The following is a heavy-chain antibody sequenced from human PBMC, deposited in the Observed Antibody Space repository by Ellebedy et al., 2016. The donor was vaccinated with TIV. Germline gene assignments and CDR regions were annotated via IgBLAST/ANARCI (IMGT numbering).Heavy chain of an antibody. D-gene: IGHD5-12*01. Sequence: SETLSLXXTVSGGSISSGDYYWSWIRQPPGKGLEWIGYTYYSGSTYYNPSLKSRVTISVDTSKNQFSLKLSSVTAADTAVYYCARVDSGYDPWGQGTLVTVSS. V-gene: IGHV4-30-4*01. CDR3: ARVDSGYDP. CDR2: TYYSGST. CDR1: GGSISSGDYY. J-gene: IGHJ5*02.